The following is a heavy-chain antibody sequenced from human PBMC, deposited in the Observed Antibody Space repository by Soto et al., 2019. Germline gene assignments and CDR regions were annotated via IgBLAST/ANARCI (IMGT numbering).Heavy chain of an antibody. CDR2: FDPEDGET. V-gene: IGHV1-24*01. J-gene: IGHJ6*02. CDR1: GYTLXELS. Sequence: EVSVKVSCKVSGYTLXELSMHWARQAPGKGLEWMGGFDPEDGETIYAQKFQGRVTITRDTSASTAYMELSSLRSEDTAVYYCAESIAAAGRDYGMDVWGQGTTVTVSS. CDR3: AESIAAAGRDYGMDV. D-gene: IGHD6-13*01.